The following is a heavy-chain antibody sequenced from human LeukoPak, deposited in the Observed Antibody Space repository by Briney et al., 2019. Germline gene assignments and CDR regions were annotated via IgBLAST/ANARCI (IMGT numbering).Heavy chain of an antibody. CDR3: ASGRYDFWSGYPHLIDY. CDR2: IYSGGST. Sequence: GGSLRLSCAASGFTVSSNYMSWVRQAPGKGLEWVSVIYSGGSTYYADSVKGRFTISRDNSKNTLYLQMNSLRAEDTAVYYCASGRYDFWSGYPHLIDYWGQGTLVTVSS. V-gene: IGHV3-53*01. D-gene: IGHD3-3*01. J-gene: IGHJ4*02. CDR1: GFTVSSNY.